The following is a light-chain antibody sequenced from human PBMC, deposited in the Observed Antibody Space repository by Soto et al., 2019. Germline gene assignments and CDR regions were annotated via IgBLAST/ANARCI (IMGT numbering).Light chain of an antibody. V-gene: IGKV1-39*01. J-gene: IGKJ5*01. Sequence: IQMTQSPSSLAASVGYRVTITCRSSQSISSYLNWYQQKPGKAPKLLIYAASSLQSGVPSRFSGSGSGTDFTLTISSLQPEDFATYYCQQSYSTPPITFGQGTRLEIK. CDR2: AAS. CDR1: QSISSY. CDR3: QQSYSTPPIT.